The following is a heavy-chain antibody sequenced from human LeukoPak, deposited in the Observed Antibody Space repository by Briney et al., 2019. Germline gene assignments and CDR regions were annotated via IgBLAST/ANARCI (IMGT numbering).Heavy chain of an antibody. Sequence: PSETLSLTCTVSGGSFSGYQWSWIRQPPGKGLEWIGEINHRGSTNYNPSLKSRVTISVDTSKNQFSLKLNSVAAADTAVYYCARADDSSGLNPPPIDYWGQGTLVTVSS. V-gene: IGHV4-34*01. D-gene: IGHD3-22*01. CDR3: ARADDSSGLNPPPIDY. CDR2: INHRGST. J-gene: IGHJ4*02. CDR1: GGSFSGYQ.